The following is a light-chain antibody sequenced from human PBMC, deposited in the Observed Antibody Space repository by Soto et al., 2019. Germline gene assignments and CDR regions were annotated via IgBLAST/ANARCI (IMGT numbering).Light chain of an antibody. J-gene: IGLJ7*01. V-gene: IGLV1-44*01. CDR1: SSNLGSNT. CDR2: TNN. CDR3: AAWDDSLNGPV. Sequence: QSVLAQPPSASGTPGQRVTISCSGSSSNLGSNTVNWYQQLPGTAPKLLIHTNNQRPSGVPDRISGSKSGTSASLAISGLQSEDEADYYCAAWDDSLNGPVFGGGTQLTVL.